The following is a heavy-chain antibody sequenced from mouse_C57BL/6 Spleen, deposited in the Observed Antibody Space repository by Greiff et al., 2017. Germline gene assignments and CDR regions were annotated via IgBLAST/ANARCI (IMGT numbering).Heavy chain of an antibody. CDR3: TRRYYGSSYAFAY. V-gene: IGHV1-15*01. Sequence: QVQLQQSGAELVRPGASVTLSCKASGYTFTDYEMHWVKQTPVHGLEWIGAIDPETGGTASNQKFKGKAILTADKSSSTAYMELRSLTSEDSAVYYCTRRYYGSSYAFAYWGQGTLVTVSA. CDR2: IDPETGGT. J-gene: IGHJ3*01. D-gene: IGHD1-1*01. CDR1: GYTFTDYE.